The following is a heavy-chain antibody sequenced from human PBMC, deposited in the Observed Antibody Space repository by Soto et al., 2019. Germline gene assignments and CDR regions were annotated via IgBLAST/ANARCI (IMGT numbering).Heavy chain of an antibody. CDR3: ARLSDGYKGTHYNGIYV. Sequence: GESLKISCKGSGYSFTSYWIGWVRQMPGKGLEWMGIIYPGDSDTRYSPSFQGQVTISADKSISTAYLQWSSLKASDTAMYYCARLSDGYKGTHYNGIYVRGQRTAVPVSS. V-gene: IGHV5-51*01. CDR1: GYSFTSYW. J-gene: IGHJ6*02. D-gene: IGHD2-21*01. CDR2: IYPGDSDT.